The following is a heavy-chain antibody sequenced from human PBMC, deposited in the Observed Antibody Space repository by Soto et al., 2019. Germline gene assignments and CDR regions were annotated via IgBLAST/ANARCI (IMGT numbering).Heavy chain of an antibody. Sequence: ASVKVSCKASGYSFTDYHIHWVRQAPRQGLEWLGRINPKSGGTSTAQKFQGWVTMTTDTSISTASMELTRLTSDDTAIYYCARGDSTDCSTGVCSFFYNHDMDVWGQGTTVTVSS. CDR3: ARGDSTDCSTGVCSFFYNHDMDV. CDR2: INPKSGGT. J-gene: IGHJ6*02. CDR1: GYSFTDYH. V-gene: IGHV1-2*04. D-gene: IGHD2-8*01.